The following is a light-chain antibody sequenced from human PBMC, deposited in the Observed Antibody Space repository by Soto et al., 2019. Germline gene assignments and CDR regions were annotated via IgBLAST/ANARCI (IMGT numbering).Light chain of an antibody. CDR3: QQYHSYWT. V-gene: IGKV1D-16*01. CDR1: QDISTW. CDR2: TVS. J-gene: IGKJ1*01. Sequence: IQMTQSPSSVSASVGYRFTITCRASQDISTWLSWYQQKPGKAPKSLIYTVSTLQSGVPSRFSGSGSGTEFSLTISSLQTDDFSTYYCQQYHSYWTFGQGTTGDIK.